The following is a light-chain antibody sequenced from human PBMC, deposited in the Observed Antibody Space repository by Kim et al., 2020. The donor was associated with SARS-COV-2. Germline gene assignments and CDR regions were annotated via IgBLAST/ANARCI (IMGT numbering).Light chain of an antibody. V-gene: IGLV3-1*01. CDR2: QDS. CDR1: KLGDKY. Sequence: VSPGQTASITCSGDKLGDKYACWYQQKPGQSPVLVIYQDSKRPSGIPERFSGSNSGNTATLTISGTQAMDEADYYCQAWDSSTGVVFGGGTQLTVL. CDR3: QAWDSSTGVV. J-gene: IGLJ2*01.